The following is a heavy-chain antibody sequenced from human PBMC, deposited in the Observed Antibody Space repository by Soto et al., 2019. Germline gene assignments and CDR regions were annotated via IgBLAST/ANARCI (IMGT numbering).Heavy chain of an antibody. J-gene: IGHJ4*02. CDR3: AMPQIGVMSVRQFDY. CDR1: GFTFSNYP. D-gene: IGHD3-16*01. CDR2: ISGSGEST. Sequence: EVQLLESGGGLVQTGGSLRLSCAASGFTFSNYPMSWVRQAPGKGLEWVSLISGSGESTYYADSVKGRLTISRDNSRDAPFLQMNSRKAEDTAVYYCAMPQIGVMSVRQFDYWGQGPLVTVSS. V-gene: IGHV3-23*01.